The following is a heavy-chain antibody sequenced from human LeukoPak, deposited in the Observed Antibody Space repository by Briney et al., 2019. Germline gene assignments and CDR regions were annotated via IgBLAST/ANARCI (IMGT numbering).Heavy chain of an antibody. D-gene: IGHD6-19*01. CDR2: INESGGT. J-gene: IGHJ4*02. CDR1: GGSFRSYY. CDR3: ATERRYSSGRWDCYFDY. V-gene: IGHV4-34*01. Sequence: PSETLSLTCAVYGGSFRSYYWSWIRQSPGKGLEWIGEINESGGTNYNPSLKSRVTILVDTPKNQFSLKLSSVTAADTAVYYCATERRYSSGRWDCYFDYWGQGILVTVSS.